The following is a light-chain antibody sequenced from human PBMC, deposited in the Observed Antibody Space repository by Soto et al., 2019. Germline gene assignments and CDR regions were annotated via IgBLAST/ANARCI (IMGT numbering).Light chain of an antibody. CDR2: AAF. Sequence: IQLTQSPSSLSASVGDRVIITCRASQGISSYLAWYQQKPGKAPKLLVYAAFTLQSGVPPRFSGSGSGTDFTLTISSLQPEDFATYFCQQFNSYPRTFGPGTKVDIK. V-gene: IGKV1-9*01. CDR1: QGISSY. J-gene: IGKJ3*01. CDR3: QQFNSYPRT.